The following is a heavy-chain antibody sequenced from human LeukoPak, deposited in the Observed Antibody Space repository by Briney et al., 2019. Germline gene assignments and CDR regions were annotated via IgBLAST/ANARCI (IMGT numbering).Heavy chain of an antibody. Sequence: SETLSLTCTVSGGSISSYYWSWIRQPPGKGLEWIGYIYYSGSTNYNPSLKSRVTISVDTSKNQFSLKLSSVTAADTAVYYCARGAPPPVVTLDYWGQGTLVTVSS. CDR3: ARGAPPPVVTLDY. J-gene: IGHJ4*02. CDR2: IYYSGST. CDR1: GGSISSYY. V-gene: IGHV4-59*01. D-gene: IGHD4-23*01.